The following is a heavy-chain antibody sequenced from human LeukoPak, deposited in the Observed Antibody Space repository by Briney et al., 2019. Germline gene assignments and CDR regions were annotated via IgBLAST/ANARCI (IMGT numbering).Heavy chain of an antibody. J-gene: IGHJ5*02. CDR1: GGSFNTYY. Sequence: SETLSLTCAVYGGSFNTYYWSWIRQPPGKGLEWIGEINHSGSTNYNPSLKSRVTISVDTSKNQFSLKLSSVTAADTAVYYCARHGGDYPSRWWFDPWGQGTLVTVSS. V-gene: IGHV4-34*01. D-gene: IGHD4-17*01. CDR3: ARHGGDYPSRWWFDP. CDR2: INHSGST.